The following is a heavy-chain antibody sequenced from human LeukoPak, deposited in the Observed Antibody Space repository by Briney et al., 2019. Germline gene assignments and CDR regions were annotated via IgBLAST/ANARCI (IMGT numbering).Heavy chain of an antibody. Sequence: ASVKVSCKASGYTFTNYGISWVRQAPGQGPEWMGIINPSGGSTSYAQKFQGRVTMTRDMSTNTVYMELSSLRSDDTAVYYCARDGISRYGAFDIWGHGTMITVSS. CDR2: INPSGGST. J-gene: IGHJ3*02. D-gene: IGHD5-18*01. CDR1: GYTFTNYG. V-gene: IGHV1-46*01. CDR3: ARDGISRYGAFDI.